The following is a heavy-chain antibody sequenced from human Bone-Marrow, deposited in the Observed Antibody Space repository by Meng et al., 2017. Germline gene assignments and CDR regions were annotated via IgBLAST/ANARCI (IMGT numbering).Heavy chain of an antibody. CDR3: TSGFVVGGCSNYPDDFDY. Sequence: GESLKISCAASGFTFSNAWMSWVRQAPGKGLEWVGRIKSKTDGGTTDYAAPVKGRFNITSDDSKNTLYRQMNSLKTEDTAVYYCTSGFVVGGCSNYPDDFDYWGQGTLVTVSS. D-gene: IGHD4-11*01. J-gene: IGHJ4*02. CDR1: GFTFSNAW. V-gene: IGHV3-15*01. CDR2: IKSKTDGGTT.